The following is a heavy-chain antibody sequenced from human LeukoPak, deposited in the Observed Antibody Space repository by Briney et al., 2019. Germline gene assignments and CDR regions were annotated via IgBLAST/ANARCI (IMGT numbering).Heavy chain of an antibody. D-gene: IGHD5-18*01. J-gene: IGHJ4*02. CDR1: GFTFDDYG. V-gene: IGHV3-20*04. Sequence: PGGSLRLSCAASGFTFDDYGMSWVRQAPGKGLEWVSGINWSGSRTGYADSVKGRFTISRDNAKNSLYLQMNSLRAEDTAVYYCARDGPQLSLDYWGQGTLVTVSS. CDR3: ARDGPQLSLDY. CDR2: INWSGSRT.